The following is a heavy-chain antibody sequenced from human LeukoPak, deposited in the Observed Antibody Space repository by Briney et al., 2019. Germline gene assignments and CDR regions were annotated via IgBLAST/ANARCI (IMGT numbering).Heavy chain of an antibody. Sequence: PSETLSLTCAVYGGSFSGYYWSCICQRRGKGLERVWEINHSGSTNYNPSLKSRVTISVDTSKNQFSLKLSSVTAADTAVYYCARGITMVRGVENWFDPWGQGTLVTVSS. CDR3: ARGITMVRGVENWFDP. V-gene: IGHV4-34*01. CDR2: INHSGST. D-gene: IGHD3-10*01. CDR1: GGSFSGYY. J-gene: IGHJ5*02.